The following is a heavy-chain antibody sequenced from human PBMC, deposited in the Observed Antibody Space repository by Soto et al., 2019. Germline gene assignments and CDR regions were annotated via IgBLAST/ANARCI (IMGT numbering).Heavy chain of an antibody. D-gene: IGHD5-18*01. CDR2: ISYDGSNK. CDR3: ARDFAQLWHPFLENDY. Sequence: PGGSLRLSCAASGFTFSSYAMHWVRQAPGKGLEWVAVISYDGSNKYYADSVKGRFTISRDNSKNTLYLQMNSLRAEDTAVYYCARDFAQLWHPFLENDYWGQGTLVTVSS. J-gene: IGHJ4*02. V-gene: IGHV3-30-3*01. CDR1: GFTFSSYA.